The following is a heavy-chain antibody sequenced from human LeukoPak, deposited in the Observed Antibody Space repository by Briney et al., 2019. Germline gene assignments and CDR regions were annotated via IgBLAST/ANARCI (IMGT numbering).Heavy chain of an antibody. J-gene: IGHJ4*02. D-gene: IGHD6-19*01. CDR2: IKQDGSEK. CDR1: GFTFSNYW. V-gene: IGHV3-7*01. Sequence: TGGSLSLSREASGFTFSNYWMTWVRQAPGKGLEWVANIKQDGSEKYYVDSVKGRFTVSRDNAKQSLYLQMNSLRAEDTAVYYCARGSGWTDYWGQGTLVTVSS. CDR3: ARGSGWTDY.